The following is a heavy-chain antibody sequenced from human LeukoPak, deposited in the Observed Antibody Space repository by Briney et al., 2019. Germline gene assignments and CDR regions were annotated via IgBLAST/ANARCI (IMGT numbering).Heavy chain of an antibody. CDR3: ANYYVWGSYRSYHFDY. CDR2: ISGSGGST. D-gene: IGHD3-16*02. Sequence: PGGSLRLSCAASGFTFSSYAMSWVRQAPGKGLEWVSAISGSGGSTYYADSVKGRFTISRDNSKNTLYLQMNSLRAEDTAVYYCANYYVWGSYRSYHFDYWGQGTLVTVSS. V-gene: IGHV3-23*01. J-gene: IGHJ4*02. CDR1: GFTFSSYA.